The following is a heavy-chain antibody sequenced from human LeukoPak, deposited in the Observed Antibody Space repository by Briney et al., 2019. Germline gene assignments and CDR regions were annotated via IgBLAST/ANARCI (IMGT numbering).Heavy chain of an antibody. Sequence: SVKASCKASGGTFSSYAISWVRQAPGQGLEWMGGIIPIFGTANYAQKFQGRVTITADKSTSTAYMELSSLRSEDTAVYYCASELYDILTGTFDYWGQGTLVTVSS. D-gene: IGHD3-9*01. J-gene: IGHJ4*02. CDR3: ASELYDILTGTFDY. CDR1: GGTFSSYA. CDR2: IIPIFGTA. V-gene: IGHV1-69*06.